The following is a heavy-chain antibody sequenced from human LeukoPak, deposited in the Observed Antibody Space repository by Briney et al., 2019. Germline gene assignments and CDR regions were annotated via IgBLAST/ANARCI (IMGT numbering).Heavy chain of an antibody. CDR1: GFTFSSYG. Sequence: GGSLRLSCAASGFTFSSYGMHWVRQAPGKGLEWVAVISYDGSNKYYADSVKGRFTISRDNSKNTLYLQMNSLRAEDTAVYYCAKDHYSSSWRIHHYYYYYMDVWGKGTTVTVSS. CDR3: AKDHYSSSWRIHHYYYYYMDV. V-gene: IGHV3-30*18. D-gene: IGHD6-13*01. CDR2: ISYDGSNK. J-gene: IGHJ6*03.